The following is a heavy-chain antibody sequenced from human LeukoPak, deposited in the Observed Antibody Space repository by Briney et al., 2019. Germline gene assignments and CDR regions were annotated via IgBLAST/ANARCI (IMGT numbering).Heavy chain of an antibody. CDR1: GGTFTSYY. J-gene: IGHJ6*03. V-gene: IGHV1-2*02. CDR2: INPNSGGT. CDR3: ARDVAVARGYYYYYMDV. Sequence: ASVKVSCKASGGTFTSYYMHWVRQAPGQGLEWMGWINPNSGGTNYAQKFQGRVTMTRDTSISTAYMELSRLRSDDTAVYYCARDVAVARGYYYYYMDVWGKGTTVTISS. D-gene: IGHD6-19*01.